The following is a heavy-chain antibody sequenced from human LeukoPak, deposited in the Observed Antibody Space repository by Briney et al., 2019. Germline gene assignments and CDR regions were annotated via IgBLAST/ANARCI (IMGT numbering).Heavy chain of an antibody. Sequence: ASVKVSCKASGYTFTSYGISWVRQAPGQGLEWMGMINPSGGRTSYAQKFQGRVTVTMDTSTSTLYMELSSLRSEDTALYYCARDRGLVTAIYYAFDIWGQGTMVTVSS. CDR1: GYTFTSYG. CDR2: INPSGGRT. J-gene: IGHJ3*02. CDR3: ARDRGLVTAIYYAFDI. D-gene: IGHD2-21*02. V-gene: IGHV1-46*01.